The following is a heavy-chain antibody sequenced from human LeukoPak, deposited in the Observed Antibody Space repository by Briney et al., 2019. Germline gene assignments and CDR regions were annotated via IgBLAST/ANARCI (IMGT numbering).Heavy chain of an antibody. CDR2: ISSSVSTI. CDR1: GFTFSDYD. Sequence: GGSLRLSCAASGFTFSDYDMSWIRQAPGKGLEWVSYISSSVSTIYYADTVKGRFTISRDNANNSLYLQMNSLRAEDTAVYYCAREAVTPYYGMDVWGQGTTVTVSS. CDR3: AREAVTPYYGMDV. J-gene: IGHJ6*02. D-gene: IGHD3-10*01. V-gene: IGHV3-11*01.